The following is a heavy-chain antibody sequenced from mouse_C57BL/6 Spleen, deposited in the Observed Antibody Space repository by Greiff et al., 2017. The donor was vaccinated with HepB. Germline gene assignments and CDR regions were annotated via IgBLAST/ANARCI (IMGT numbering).Heavy chain of an antibody. Sequence: VQLQQSGAELVMPGASVKLSCKASGYTFTSYWMHWVKQRPGQGLEWIGEIDPSDSYTNYNQKFKGKSTLTVDKSSSTAYMQLSSLTSEDSAVYYCASRYGNYDYFAMDYWGQGTSVTVSS. J-gene: IGHJ4*01. CDR1: GYTFTSYW. D-gene: IGHD2-10*02. V-gene: IGHV1-69*01. CDR2: IDPSDSYT. CDR3: ASRYGNYDYFAMDY.